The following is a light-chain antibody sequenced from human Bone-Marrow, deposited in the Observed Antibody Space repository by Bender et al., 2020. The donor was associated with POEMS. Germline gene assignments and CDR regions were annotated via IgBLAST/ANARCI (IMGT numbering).Light chain of an antibody. J-gene: IGLJ3*02. CDR2: GNT. CDR1: SSNIGAGYD. V-gene: IGLV1-40*01. CDR3: QSYDSRLWV. Sequence: QSVLTQPPSVSGAPGQRVTISCTGSSSNIGAGYDVHWYQQLPGTAPKLLIYGNTNRPSGVPDRFSGSKSDTSASLAITGLQAEDEADYYCQSYDSRLWVFGGGTKLTVL.